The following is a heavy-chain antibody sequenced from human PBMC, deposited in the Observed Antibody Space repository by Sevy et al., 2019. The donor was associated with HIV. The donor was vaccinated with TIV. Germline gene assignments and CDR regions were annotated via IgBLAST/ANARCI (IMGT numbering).Heavy chain of an antibody. CDR3: TRTKGLYGYYDSSGYQEDDAFDI. CDR2: IRSKANTYAT. J-gene: IGHJ3*02. D-gene: IGHD3-22*01. CDR1: GFTFSGSA. Sequence: GGSLRLSCAASGFTFSGSAMHWVRQASGKGLEWVGRIRSKANTYATVYAASLKGRFTIPRVESKNTSFLQMHSLKTEDTSVYYCTRTKGLYGYYDSSGYQEDDAFDIWGQGTMVTVSS. V-gene: IGHV3-73*01.